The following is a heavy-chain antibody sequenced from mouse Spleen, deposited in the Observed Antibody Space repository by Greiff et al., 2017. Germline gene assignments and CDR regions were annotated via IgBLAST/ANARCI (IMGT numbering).Heavy chain of an antibody. CDR3: ARPMITPFAY. CDR1: GFTFSDYG. CDR2: ISSGSSTI. D-gene: IGHD2-4*01. Sequence: DVMLVESGGGLVKPGGSLKLSCAASGFTFSDYGMHWVRQAPEKGLEWVAYISSGSSTIYYADTVKGRFTISRDNAKNTLFLQMTSLRSEDTAMYYCARPMITPFAYWGQGTLVTVSA. V-gene: IGHV5-17*01. J-gene: IGHJ3*01.